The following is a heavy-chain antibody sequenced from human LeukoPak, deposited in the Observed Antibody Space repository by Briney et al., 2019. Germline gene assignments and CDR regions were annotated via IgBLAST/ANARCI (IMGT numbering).Heavy chain of an antibody. V-gene: IGHV3-7*05. CDR1: GFTLSSHW. CDR2: INLDGSEK. CDR3: ARGQGLGD. D-gene: IGHD3-10*01. J-gene: IGHJ4*02. Sequence: QPGGSLRLSCAASGFTLSSHWMSWVRQAPGKGLEWVAKINLDGSEKHYVDSGKGRFTISRDNAKNSLYLQMNSLRAEDTAVYYCARGQGLGDWGQGTLVTVSS.